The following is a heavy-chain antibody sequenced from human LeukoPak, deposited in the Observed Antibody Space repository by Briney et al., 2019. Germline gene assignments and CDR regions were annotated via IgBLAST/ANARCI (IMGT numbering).Heavy chain of an antibody. J-gene: IGHJ4*02. D-gene: IGHD6-6*01. V-gene: IGHV3-21*01. Sequence: KPGGSLRLSCAASGFTFRSYTMSWVRQAPGKGLEWVSSITFSSTYIYYADSVNGRITISRDNAKNSLYLQMNSLRAEDTAIYYCSGQYSSSSVVDYWGQGTLVTVSS. CDR1: GFTFRSYT. CDR3: SGQYSSSSVVDY. CDR2: ITFSSTYI.